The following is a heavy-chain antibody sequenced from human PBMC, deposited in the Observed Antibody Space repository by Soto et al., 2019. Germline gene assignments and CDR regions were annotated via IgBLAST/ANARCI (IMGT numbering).Heavy chain of an antibody. Sequence: SETLSLTCAVSGGSITSGNSYSWSWIRQPPGKGLEWIGSISHTGSTSYNPSLKSRLTMSVDKSKNQFSLRLSSVTAADMAVYYCVRDYRSPSGGMDVWGQGTTVTVSS. CDR1: GGSITSGNSYS. J-gene: IGHJ6*02. CDR2: ISHTGST. V-gene: IGHV4-30-2*01. CDR3: VRDYRSPSGGMDV. D-gene: IGHD3-16*02.